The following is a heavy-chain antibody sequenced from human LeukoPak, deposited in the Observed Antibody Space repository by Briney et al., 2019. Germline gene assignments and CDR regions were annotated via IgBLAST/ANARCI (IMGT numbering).Heavy chain of an antibody. Sequence: GASVKVSCKVSGYTLTELSMHWVRQAPGKGLEWMGGFDPEDGETIYAQKFQGRVTMTEDTSTDTAYMELSSLRSEDTAVYYCATTTLRYCSSTSCYDPRNYYGMDVWGKGTTVTVSP. J-gene: IGHJ6*04. CDR2: FDPEDGET. V-gene: IGHV1-24*01. CDR3: ATTTLRYCSSTSCYDPRNYYGMDV. CDR1: GYTLTELS. D-gene: IGHD2-2*01.